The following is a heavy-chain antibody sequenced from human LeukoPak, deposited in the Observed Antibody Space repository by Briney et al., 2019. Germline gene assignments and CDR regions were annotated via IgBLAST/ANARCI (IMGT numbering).Heavy chain of an antibody. CDR1: GLTFSRYS. CDR2: ISPSSSTV. D-gene: IGHD5-12*01. CDR3: ARDSATIGVYWYFDL. Sequence: PGGSLRLSCAASGLTFSRYSMNWLRQAPGKGLEWVSYISPSSSTVYYADSVKGRFTISRDNAKNSLYLEMNSLRDEDTAVYYCARDSATIGVYWYFDLWGRGTPVIVSS. V-gene: IGHV3-48*02. J-gene: IGHJ2*01.